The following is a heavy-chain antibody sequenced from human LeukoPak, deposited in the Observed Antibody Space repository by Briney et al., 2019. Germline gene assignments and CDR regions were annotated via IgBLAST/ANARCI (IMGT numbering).Heavy chain of an antibody. Sequence: SETLSLTCTVSGGSISSGDYYWSWIRQPPGKGLEWIGYIYYSGSTYYNPSLKSRVTISVDTSKNQFSLKLSSVTAADTAVYYCAREALVVGATWKYFDYWGQGTLVTVSS. CDR3: AREALVVGATWKYFDY. CDR1: GGSISSGDYY. J-gene: IGHJ4*02. CDR2: IYYSGST. D-gene: IGHD1-26*01. V-gene: IGHV4-30-4*01.